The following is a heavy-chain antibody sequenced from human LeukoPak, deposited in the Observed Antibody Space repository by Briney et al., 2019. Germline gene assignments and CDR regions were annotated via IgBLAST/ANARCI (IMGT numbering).Heavy chain of an antibody. J-gene: IGHJ4*02. CDR1: GGSFSGYY. CDR2: INHSGST. V-gene: IGHV4-34*01. D-gene: IGHD5-18*01. CDR3: ARGVLGIQLWLRKGRFDY. Sequence: KPSETLSLTCAVYGGSFSGYYWSWIRQPPGKGLEWIGEINHSGSTNYNPSLKSRVTISVDTSKNQFSLKLSSVTAADTAVYYCARGVLGIQLWLRKGRFDYWGQGTLVTVSS.